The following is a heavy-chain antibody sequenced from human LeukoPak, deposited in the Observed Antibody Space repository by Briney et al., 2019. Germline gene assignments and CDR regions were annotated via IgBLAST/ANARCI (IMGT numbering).Heavy chain of an antibody. Sequence: GGSLRLSCAASGFTFSNAWMSWVRQAPGKGLEWVGRIKSKTDGGTTDYAAPVKGRFTISRDDSKNTLYLQMNSLKTENTAVYYCTTDTDFVVVPDYYYMDVWGKGSTVTVSS. CDR3: TTDTDFVVVPDYYYMDV. D-gene: IGHD2-2*01. V-gene: IGHV3-15*01. CDR1: GFTFSNAW. CDR2: IKSKTDGGTT. J-gene: IGHJ6*03.